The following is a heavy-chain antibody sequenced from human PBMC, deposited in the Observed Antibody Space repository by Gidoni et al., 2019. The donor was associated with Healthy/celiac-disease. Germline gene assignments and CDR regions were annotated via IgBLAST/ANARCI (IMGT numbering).Heavy chain of an antibody. CDR3: ARGGGDIVATIILSDWFDP. D-gene: IGHD5-12*01. J-gene: IGHJ5*02. V-gene: IGHV3-21*01. CDR1: GFTFSSYS. Sequence: EVQLVESGGGLVKPGGSLRLSCAASGFTFSSYSMNWVRQAPGMGLEWVSSISSSMSYIYYPDSVKCRLTISRDKAKNSMFLQMNSLRAEDTPVYYCARGGGDIVATIILSDWFDPWGQGTLVTVSS. CDR2: ISSSMSYI.